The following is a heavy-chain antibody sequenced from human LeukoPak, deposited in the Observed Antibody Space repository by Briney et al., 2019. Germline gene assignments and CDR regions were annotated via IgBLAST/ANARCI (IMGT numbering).Heavy chain of an antibody. V-gene: IGHV4-61*08. CDR2: IYYSGST. CDR3: ARGGRGYPSPLDY. CDR1: GGSISSGDYY. Sequence: SETLSLTCTVSGGSISSGDYYWSWIRQPPGKGLEWIGYIYYSGSTNYNPSLKSRVTISVDTSKNQFSLKLSSVTAADTAVYYCARGGRGYPSPLDYWGQGTLVTVSS. J-gene: IGHJ4*02. D-gene: IGHD3-16*02.